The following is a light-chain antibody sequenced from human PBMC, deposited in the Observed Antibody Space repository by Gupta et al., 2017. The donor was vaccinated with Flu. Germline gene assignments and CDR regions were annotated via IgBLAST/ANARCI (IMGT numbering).Light chain of an antibody. Sequence: SALTQPASVSGSPGQSVTISCTGTSSDVGSYNLVSWYQQHPGKAPKLIIYEDSKRPSGVANPFSGSKSGNTAALTVSGLQAEDEADYYCCSYAGSGTGGYVFGTGTKVTVL. CDR1: SSDVGSYNL. CDR2: EDS. J-gene: IGLJ1*01. CDR3: CSYAGSGTGGYV. V-gene: IGLV2-23*01.